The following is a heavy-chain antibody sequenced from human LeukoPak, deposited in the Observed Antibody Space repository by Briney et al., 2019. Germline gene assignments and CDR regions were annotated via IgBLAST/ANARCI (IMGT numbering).Heavy chain of an antibody. Sequence: SETLSLTCTVSGGSISSSSYYWGWLRQPPGKGLEWLGSIYYSGSTYYNPSLKSRVTISVDTSKNQFSLKLSSVTAADTAVYYCARVGPGYSYGDYWGQGTLVTVSS. CDR3: ARVGPGYSYGDY. V-gene: IGHV4-39*07. CDR1: GGSISSSSYY. D-gene: IGHD5-18*01. CDR2: IYYSGST. J-gene: IGHJ4*02.